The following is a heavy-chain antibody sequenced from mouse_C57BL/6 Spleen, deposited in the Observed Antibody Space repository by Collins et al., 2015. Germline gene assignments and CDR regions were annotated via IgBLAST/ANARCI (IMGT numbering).Heavy chain of an antibody. CDR1: GYTFTNYG. V-gene: IGHV9-3-1*01. CDR2: INTYTGEP. D-gene: IGHD1-1*01. CDR3: ARYHYYGGSYWYFDV. Sequence: QIQLVQSGPELKKPGETVKISCKASGYTFTNYGMNWVKQAPGKGLKWMGWINTYTGEPTYADDFKGRFAFSLETSASTAYLQINNLKNEDTATYFCARYHYYGGSYWYFDVWGAGTTVTVSS. J-gene: IGHJ1*01.